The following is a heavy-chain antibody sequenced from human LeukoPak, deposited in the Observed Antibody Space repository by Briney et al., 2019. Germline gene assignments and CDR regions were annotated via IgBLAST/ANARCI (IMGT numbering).Heavy chain of an antibody. D-gene: IGHD5-24*01. V-gene: IGHV4-59*12. J-gene: IGHJ6*02. CDR3: ARVVEMATWYGMDV. CDR2: IYYSGST. CDR1: GGSISSYY. Sequence: SETLSLTCTVSGGSISSYYWSWIRQPPGKGLEWIGYIYYSGSTYYNPSLKSRVTISVDTSKNQFSLKLSSVTAADTAVYYCARVVEMATWYGMDVWGQGTTVTVSS.